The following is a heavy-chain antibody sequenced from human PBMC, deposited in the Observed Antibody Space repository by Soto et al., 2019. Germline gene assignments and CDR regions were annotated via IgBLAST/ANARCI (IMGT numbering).Heavy chain of an antibody. V-gene: IGHV4-59*01. J-gene: IGHJ4*02. CDR1: GGSISLYY. Sequence: SETLSLTCTVSGGSISLYYWNWIRQPPGKGLEWIGKIYSSGSTTYNPSFKSRVTMSVDTSKNQFSLKLGSVTAADTAIYYCARDVLRGFIGALDFWGKGPLVTVPS. D-gene: IGHD3-10*01. CDR2: IYSSGST. CDR3: ARDVLRGFIGALDF.